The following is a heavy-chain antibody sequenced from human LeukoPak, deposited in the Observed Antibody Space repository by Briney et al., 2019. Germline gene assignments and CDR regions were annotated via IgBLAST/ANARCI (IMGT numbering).Heavy chain of an antibody. CDR3: ARDSIAAADTGLDY. D-gene: IGHD6-13*01. Sequence: GGSLRLSCAASGFTVSSNYMSWVRQAPGKRLEWVSVIYSGGSTYYADSVKGRFTISRDNSKNTLYLQMNSLRAEDTAVYYCARDSIAAADTGLDYWGQGTLVTVSS. CDR2: IYSGGST. J-gene: IGHJ4*02. CDR1: GFTVSSNY. V-gene: IGHV3-53*01.